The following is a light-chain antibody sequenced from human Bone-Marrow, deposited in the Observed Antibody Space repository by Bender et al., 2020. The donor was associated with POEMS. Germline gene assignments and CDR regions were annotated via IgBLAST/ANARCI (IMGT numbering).Light chain of an antibody. J-gene: IGLJ3*02. Sequence: QSALTQPASVSGSPGQSISISCTGVSSDVGIFNLVSWYQQYPGKAPKLVIYDVSNRPSGVSNRFSGSKSGNTASLTISGLQAEDEGDYYCSSWDDSLSGWVFGGGTKLTVL. V-gene: IGLV2-23*02. CDR1: SSDVGIFNL. CDR3: SSWDDSLSGWV. CDR2: DVS.